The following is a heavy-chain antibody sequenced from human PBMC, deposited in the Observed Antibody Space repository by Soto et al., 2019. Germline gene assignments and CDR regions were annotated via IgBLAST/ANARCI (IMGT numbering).Heavy chain of an antibody. Sequence: PGGFLRLSCAASGFTFSTYAMHWVRQAPGKGLEWVAVISYHGTDKDYADSVKGRFTISRDNSENTLYLQMYSLRGEDTGLYYCARGPATKYGLDVWGQGTPVPVSS. CDR1: GFTFSTYA. CDR2: ISYHGTDK. J-gene: IGHJ6*02. CDR3: ARGPATKYGLDV. V-gene: IGHV3-30-3*01. D-gene: IGHD5-12*01.